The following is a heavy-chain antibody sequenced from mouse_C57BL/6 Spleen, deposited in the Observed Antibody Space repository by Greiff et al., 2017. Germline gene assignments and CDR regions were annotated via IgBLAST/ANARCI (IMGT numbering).Heavy chain of an antibody. CDR2: IYPGDGDT. CDR3: ARARGNYVAFDY. CDR1: GYAFSSYW. Sequence: QVHVKQSGAELVKPGASVKISCKASGYAFSSYWMNWVKQRPGKGLEWIGQIYPGDGDTNYNGKFKGKATLTADKSSSTAYMQLSSLTSEDSAVYFCARARGNYVAFDYWGQGTTLTVSS. V-gene: IGHV1-80*01. J-gene: IGHJ2*01. D-gene: IGHD2-1*01.